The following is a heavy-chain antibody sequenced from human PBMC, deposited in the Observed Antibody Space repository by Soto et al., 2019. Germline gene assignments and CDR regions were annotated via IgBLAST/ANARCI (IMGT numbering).Heavy chain of an antibody. D-gene: IGHD1-26*01. CDR2: ISAYNGNT. Sequence: ASVKVSCKASGYTFTSYGISWVRQAPGQGLEWMGWISAYNGNTNYAQKLQGRATMTTDTSTSTAYMELRSLRSDDTAVYYCARDSGSFEGDAFDIWGQGTMVTVSS. CDR1: GYTFTSYG. V-gene: IGHV1-18*01. CDR3: ARDSGSFEGDAFDI. J-gene: IGHJ3*02.